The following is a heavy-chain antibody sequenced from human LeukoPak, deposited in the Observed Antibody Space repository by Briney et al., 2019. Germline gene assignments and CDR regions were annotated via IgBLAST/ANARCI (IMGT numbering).Heavy chain of an antibody. CDR3: AREGLYSSSWNAFDI. V-gene: IGHV3-21*01. Sequence: GGSLRLSCAASGFTFSSYSMNWVRQAPGKGLEWVSSISSSSSSYIYYADSVKGRFTISRDNTKNSLYLQMNSLRAEDTAVYYCAREGLYSSSWNAFDIWGQGTMVTVSS. D-gene: IGHD6-13*01. J-gene: IGHJ3*02. CDR1: GFTFSSYS. CDR2: ISSSSSSYI.